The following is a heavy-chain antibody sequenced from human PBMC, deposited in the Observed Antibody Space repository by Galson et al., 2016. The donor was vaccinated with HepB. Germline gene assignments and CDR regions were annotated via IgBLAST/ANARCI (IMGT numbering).Heavy chain of an antibody. Sequence: SLRLSCAASGFTFRNYGMTWVRQAPGKGLEVVSSISRSGDSTDYADSVKGRFTISRDNYKDTLYLQMNSLRADDTAVYYCAKGSGAFLLDYSYMDVWGKGTTVSVSS. CDR2: ISRSGDST. CDR3: AKGSGAFLLDYSYMDV. D-gene: IGHD3-3*01. CDR1: GFTFRNYG. V-gene: IGHV3-23*01. J-gene: IGHJ6*03.